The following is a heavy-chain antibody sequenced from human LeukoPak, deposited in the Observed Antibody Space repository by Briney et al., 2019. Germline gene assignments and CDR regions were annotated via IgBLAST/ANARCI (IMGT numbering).Heavy chain of an antibody. V-gene: IGHV3-53*01. Sequence: GGSLRLSCAASEFTFSSYNMNWVRQAPGKGLEWVSVIYSGGATYFADSVKGRFTISRDNSKNTLYLQMNSLRVDDTATYYCAKGVGVRGIIPQTLDYWGQGTLVLVSS. CDR2: IYSGGAT. CDR3: AKGVGVRGIIPQTLDY. CDR1: EFTFSSYN. D-gene: IGHD3-10*01. J-gene: IGHJ4*02.